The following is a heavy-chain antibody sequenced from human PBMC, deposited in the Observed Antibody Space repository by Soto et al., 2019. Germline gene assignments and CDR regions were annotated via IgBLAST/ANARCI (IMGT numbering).Heavy chain of an antibody. CDR3: ARTPHYDSSGYSPPNCYFDC. D-gene: IGHD3-22*01. V-gene: IGHV4-59*08. Sequence: PSETLSLTCTVSGGSISSFYWSWIRQPPGKGLEWIGHIFHSGSTNYNPSLKSRVTISVDTSKNQFSLKLNSVTAADTAVYYCARTPHYDSSGYSPPNCYFDCGGRGALVTVSS. CDR1: GGSISSFY. CDR2: IFHSGST. J-gene: IGHJ4*02.